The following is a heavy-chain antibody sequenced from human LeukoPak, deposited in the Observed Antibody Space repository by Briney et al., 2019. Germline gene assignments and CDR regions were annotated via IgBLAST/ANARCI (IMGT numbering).Heavy chain of an antibody. D-gene: IGHD6-25*01. J-gene: IGHJ5*02. Sequence: SETLSLTCTVPGDSINNYYWNWIRQPPGKGLEWIGYIYDSGGTNYNPSLKSRVTMSLDTSKRRFSLKLRSVTDADTALYYCARRRGSGRLDWFDPWGQGILVTVSS. CDR1: GDSINNYY. V-gene: IGHV4-59*01. CDR3: ARRRGSGRLDWFDP. CDR2: IYDSGGT.